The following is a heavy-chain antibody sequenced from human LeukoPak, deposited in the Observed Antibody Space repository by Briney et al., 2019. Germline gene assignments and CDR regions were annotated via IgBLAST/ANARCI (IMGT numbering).Heavy chain of an antibody. CDR2: IYYSGST. Sequence: SETLSLTCTVSGGSISSSSYYWGWIRQPPGKGLEWIGSIYYSGSTYYNPSLKSRVTISVDTSKNQFSLKLSSVTAADTAVYYCARARGEAAGTPYYFDYWGQGTLVTVSS. V-gene: IGHV4-39*07. CDR3: ARARGEAAGTPYYFDY. D-gene: IGHD6-13*01. CDR1: GGSISSSSYY. J-gene: IGHJ4*02.